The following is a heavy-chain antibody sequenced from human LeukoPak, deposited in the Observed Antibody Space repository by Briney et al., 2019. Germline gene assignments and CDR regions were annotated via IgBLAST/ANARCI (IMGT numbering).Heavy chain of an antibody. D-gene: IGHD6-13*01. J-gene: IGHJ4*02. CDR1: GGSISSYY. CDR3: ARRRAAPGFYYFDY. V-gene: IGHV4-59*08. Sequence: SETLSLTCTVSGGSISSYYWTWIRQPPGKGLEWIGYIHYSGSTNYNPSLRSRVTISVDTSKNQFSLKLSSLTAADTAVYYCARRRAAPGFYYFDYWGQGTLVTVSS. CDR2: IHYSGST.